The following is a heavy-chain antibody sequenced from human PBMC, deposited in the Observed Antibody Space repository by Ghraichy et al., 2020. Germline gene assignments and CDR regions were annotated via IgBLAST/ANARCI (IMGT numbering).Heavy chain of an antibody. J-gene: IGHJ4*02. CDR2: ISYDGSNK. D-gene: IGHD1-26*01. CDR1: GFTFSNYA. Sequence: GGSLRLSCAASGFTFSNYAMHWVRQAPGKGLEWVAFISYDGSNKYYADSVKGRFTISRDNSKNTLYLQMNSLRSEDTAVYYCARDGGVGATRYYFDYWGQGTLVTVSS. CDR3: ARDGGVGATRYYFDY. V-gene: IGHV3-30*04.